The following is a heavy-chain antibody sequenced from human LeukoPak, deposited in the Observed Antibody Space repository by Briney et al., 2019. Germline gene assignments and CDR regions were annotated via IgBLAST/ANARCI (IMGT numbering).Heavy chain of an antibody. J-gene: IGHJ4*02. CDR1: FRPIRSYY. CDR3: VTDNSCCSGSYYT. D-gene: IGHD3-10*02. V-gene: IGHV4-59*12. Sequence: SETLSLTCTASFRPIRSYYGNWVRQPPRKGLEWIGYIYYSGNTNYNPSLKSRVTISVDTSKNQFSLKLRSVTAADADVYYFVTDNSCCSGSYYTWGQGTLVTVSS. CDR2: IYYSGNT.